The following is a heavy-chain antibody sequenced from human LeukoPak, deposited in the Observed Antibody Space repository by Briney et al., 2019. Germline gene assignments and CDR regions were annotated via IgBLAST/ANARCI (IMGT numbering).Heavy chain of an antibody. CDR2: IYTSGST. V-gene: IGHV4-4*07. CDR3: AREALVLRFLEWLLNYGY. J-gene: IGHJ4*02. Sequence: SETLSLTCTVSGGSISSYYWSWIRQPAGKGLEWIGRIYTSGSTNYNPSLKSRVTMSVDTSKNQFSLKLSSVTAADTAVYYCAREALVLRFLEWLLNYGYWGQGTLVTVSS. D-gene: IGHD3-3*01. CDR1: GGSISSYY.